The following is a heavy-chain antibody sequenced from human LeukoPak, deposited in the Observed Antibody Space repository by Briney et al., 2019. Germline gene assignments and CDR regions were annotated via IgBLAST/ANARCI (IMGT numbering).Heavy chain of an antibody. CDR2: ISSSGSTI. D-gene: IGHD2-8*01. V-gene: IGHV3-48*03. CDR3: ARDNGVYSFDY. CDR1: GFTFSSYE. J-gene: IGHJ4*02. Sequence: GGSLRLSCAASGFTFSSYEMNWVRQAPGKGLEWVSYISSSGSTIYYADSVKGRFTISRDNAKNSLYLQMNSLRAEDTAVYYCARDNGVYSFDYWGQGTLVTVSS.